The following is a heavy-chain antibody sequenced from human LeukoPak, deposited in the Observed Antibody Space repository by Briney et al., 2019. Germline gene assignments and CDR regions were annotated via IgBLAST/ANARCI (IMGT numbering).Heavy chain of an antibody. J-gene: IGHJ5*02. CDR1: GGSISSYY. Sequence: KPSETLSLTCTVSGGSISSYYWSWIRQPPGKGLEWIGYIYHSGSTNYNPSLKSRVTISVDTSKNQFSLKLSSVTAADTAVYYCARVSGYSSSWYEPDWFDPWGQGTLVTVSS. V-gene: IGHV4-59*01. CDR3: ARVSGYSSSWYEPDWFDP. CDR2: IYHSGST. D-gene: IGHD6-13*01.